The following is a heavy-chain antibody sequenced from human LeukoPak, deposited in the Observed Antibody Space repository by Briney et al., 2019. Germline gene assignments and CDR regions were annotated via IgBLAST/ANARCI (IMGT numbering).Heavy chain of an antibody. CDR1: GYTFTSYG. D-gene: IGHD4-11*01. Sequence: GASVTVSCTASGYTFTSYGISWVRQAPGQGLEWMGWISAYNGNTNYAQKLQGRVTMTTDTSTSTAYMELRSLRSDDTAVYYCARVVGRGNSGTTVSPRGLNYYYGMDVWGQGTTVTVSS. J-gene: IGHJ6*02. CDR3: ARVVGRGNSGTTVSPRGLNYYYGMDV. CDR2: ISAYNGNT. V-gene: IGHV1-18*01.